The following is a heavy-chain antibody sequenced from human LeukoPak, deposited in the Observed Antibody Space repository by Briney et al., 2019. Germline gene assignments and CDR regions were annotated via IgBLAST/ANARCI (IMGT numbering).Heavy chain of an antibody. V-gene: IGHV5-51*01. Sequence: GESLKISCKGSGYIFTTYWIAWVRQMPGKGLEWMGIIYPGDSDTRYSPSFQGQVTISADKSISTAYLQWSSLKASDTAMYYCARLVTSYFDYWGQGTLVTVSS. CDR3: ARLVTSYFDY. CDR2: IYPGDSDT. D-gene: IGHD4-11*01. CDR1: GYIFTTYW. J-gene: IGHJ4*02.